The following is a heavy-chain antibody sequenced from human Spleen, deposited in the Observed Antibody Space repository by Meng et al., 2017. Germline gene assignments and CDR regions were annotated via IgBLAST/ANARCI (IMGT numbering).Heavy chain of an antibody. Sequence: FSSYAMHWVRQAPGKGLEWVAIISYDGTTKYYEDSVKGRFTISRDNAKNSLYLQMNSLRAEDTALYFCTKMVSYTSGSTWYFDIWGRGTLVTVSS. J-gene: IGHJ2*01. CDR2: ISYDGTTK. CDR1: FSSYA. D-gene: IGHD6-19*01. CDR3: TKMVSYTSGSTWYFDI. V-gene: IGHV3-30-3*02.